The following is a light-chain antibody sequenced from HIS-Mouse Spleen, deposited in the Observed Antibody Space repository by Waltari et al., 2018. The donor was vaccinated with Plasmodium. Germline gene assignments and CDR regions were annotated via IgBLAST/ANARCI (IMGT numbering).Light chain of an antibody. J-gene: IGLJ2*01. CDR2: SNN. CDR3: AAWDDSLNGVV. Sequence: QSVLTQPPSASGTPGQRVTISCSGRIPRIESITVHWYQQLPGTAPKLLINSNNQRPSGVPDRVSGSKSGTSASLAISGLQSEDEADYYCAAWDDSLNGVVFAGGTKLTVL. V-gene: IGLV1-44*01. CDR1: IPRIESIT.